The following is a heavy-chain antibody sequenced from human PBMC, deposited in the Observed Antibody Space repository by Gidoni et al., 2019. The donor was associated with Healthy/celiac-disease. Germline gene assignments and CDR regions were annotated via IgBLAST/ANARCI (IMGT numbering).Heavy chain of an antibody. V-gene: IGHV4-59*01. J-gene: IGHJ5*02. Sequence: QVQLQESGPGLVKPSETLSLTCTVSGGSISSYYWSWIRQPPGKGLEWIGYIYYSGSTNYNPSLKSRVTISVDTSKNQFSLKLSSVTAADTAVYYCARLVSVGALNWFDPWGQGTLVTVSS. CDR1: GGSISSYY. D-gene: IGHD1-26*01. CDR2: IYYSGST. CDR3: ARLVSVGALNWFDP.